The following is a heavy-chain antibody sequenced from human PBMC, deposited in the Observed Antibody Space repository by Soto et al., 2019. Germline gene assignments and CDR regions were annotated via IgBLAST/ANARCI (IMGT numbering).Heavy chain of an antibody. CDR2: ISSSSSYI. CDR1: GFTFSSYS. Sequence: GGSLRLSCAASGFTFSSYSMNWVRQAPGKGLEWVSSISSSSSYIYYADSVKGRFTISRDNAKNSLYLQMNSLRAEDTAVYYCAREPYDSSGLDAFDLWGQGTMVTVSS. V-gene: IGHV3-21*01. D-gene: IGHD3-22*01. CDR3: AREPYDSSGLDAFDL. J-gene: IGHJ3*01.